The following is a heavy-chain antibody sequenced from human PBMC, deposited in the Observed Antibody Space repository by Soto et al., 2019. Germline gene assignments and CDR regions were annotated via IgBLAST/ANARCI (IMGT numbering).Heavy chain of an antibody. CDR1: GGSISSGGYY. D-gene: IGHD6-19*01. V-gene: IGHV4-31*03. J-gene: IGHJ6*02. Sequence: PSETLSLTCTVSGGSISSGGYYWSWIRQHPGKGLEWIGYIYYSGSTYYNPSLKSRVTISVDTSKNQFSLKLSSVTAADTAVYYCARGSGSSGWYYYYGMDVWGQGTTVTVSS. CDR3: ARGSGSSGWYYYYGMDV. CDR2: IYYSGST.